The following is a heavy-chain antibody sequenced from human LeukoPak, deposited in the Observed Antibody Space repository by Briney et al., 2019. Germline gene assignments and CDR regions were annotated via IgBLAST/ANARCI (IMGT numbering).Heavy chain of an antibody. J-gene: IGHJ4*02. CDR3: ARRIAAAGHFDY. Sequence: ASVKVSCKASGYTFTGYYLYWVRQAPGQGLEWMGRINPNSGGTNYAQKFQGRVTMTRDTSISTAYMELSSLRSDDTAVFYCARRIAAAGHFDYWGQGALVTVSS. CDR1: GYTFTGYY. CDR2: INPNSGGT. D-gene: IGHD6-13*01. V-gene: IGHV1-2*06.